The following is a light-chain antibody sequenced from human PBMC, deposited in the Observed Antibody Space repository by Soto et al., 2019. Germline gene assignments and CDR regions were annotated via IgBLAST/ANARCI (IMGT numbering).Light chain of an antibody. CDR1: SSDVGGYNY. CDR3: SSYTSTTTDV. V-gene: IGLV2-14*01. CDR2: EVS. J-gene: IGLJ1*01. Sequence: QSVLTQPASVSGSPGQSITISCTGTSSDVGGYNYVSWYQQHPGKAPKLMIYEVSNRPSGVSNRFSGSKSGNTASLTISGLQAEDEADYYCSSYTSTTTDVFGTAPNVTVL.